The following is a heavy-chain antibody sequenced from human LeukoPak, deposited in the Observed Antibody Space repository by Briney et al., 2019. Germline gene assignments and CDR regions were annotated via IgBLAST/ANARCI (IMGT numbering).Heavy chain of an antibody. CDR2: IKQDGSEK. J-gene: IGHJ4*02. D-gene: IGHD5-18*01. V-gene: IGHV3-7*01. Sequence: GGSLRLSCAASGFAFSNFWIYWVRQAPGKGLEWVASIKQDGSEKYYVDSVKGRFTISRDNAKNSLYLQMNSLRAEDTAVYYCARDTGGGYSCYDCWGQGTLVTVSS. CDR1: GFAFSNFW. CDR3: ARDTGGGYSCYDC.